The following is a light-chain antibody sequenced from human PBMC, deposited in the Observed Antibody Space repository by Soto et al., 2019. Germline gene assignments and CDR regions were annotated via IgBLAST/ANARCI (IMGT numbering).Light chain of an antibody. CDR3: QLTAGLRKWS. CDR2: GVS. CDR1: QSVGGNY. V-gene: IGKV3-20*01. Sequence: DTVLTQFPATLSLSPGEGATLSCRASQSVGGNYLAWYQQKSGQPPRLLVFGVSTRASGIPDRFSGSGSGTDFTLTISSLEPEDFAVYYCQLTAGLRKWSFGQGTKVEIK. J-gene: IGKJ1*01.